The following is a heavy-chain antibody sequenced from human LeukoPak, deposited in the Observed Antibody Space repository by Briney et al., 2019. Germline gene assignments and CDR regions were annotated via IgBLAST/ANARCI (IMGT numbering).Heavy chain of an antibody. J-gene: IGHJ4*02. CDR2: ISGSGGIT. V-gene: IGHV3-23*01. CDR3: AKGPIYCSSTSCPPDY. CDR1: GFTFSSYA. D-gene: IGHD2-2*01. Sequence: GGSLGLSCTASGFTFSSYAMTWVRQPPGKGLEWVSGISGSGGITYYADSVKGRFIISRDNSKNTLYLQMNSLRAEDTAVYYCAKGPIYCSSTSCPPDYWGQGTLVTVSS.